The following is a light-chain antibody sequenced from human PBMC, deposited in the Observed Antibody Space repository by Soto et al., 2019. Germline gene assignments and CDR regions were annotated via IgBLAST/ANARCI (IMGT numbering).Light chain of an antibody. J-gene: IGLJ1*01. CDR1: SSDIGGYNF. Sequence: QSALTQPASVSGSPGQSITIACTGTSSDIGGYNFVAWYQQHPGKAPKLLIYDVGNRPSGVSNPFSGSKSGNTASLTISGLQAEDEAHYYCNSYRTVSTYVFGPGTKLTVL. CDR3: NSYRTVSTYV. V-gene: IGLV2-14*01. CDR2: DVG.